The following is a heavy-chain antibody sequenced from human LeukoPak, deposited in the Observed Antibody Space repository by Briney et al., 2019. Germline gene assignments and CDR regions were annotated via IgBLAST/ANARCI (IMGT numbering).Heavy chain of an antibody. V-gene: IGHV3-30*04. CDR1: GFTFSSYA. CDR2: ISYDDSNE. D-gene: IGHD1-26*01. Sequence: GGSLRLSCAASGFTFSSYAMHWVRQAPGKGLEWVAIISYDDSNEYYADSVKGRFTISRDNSKNTLFLQMNSLRAGDMAVYYCARSGRGGAFDIWGQGTMVTVSS. CDR3: ARSGRGGAFDI. J-gene: IGHJ3*02.